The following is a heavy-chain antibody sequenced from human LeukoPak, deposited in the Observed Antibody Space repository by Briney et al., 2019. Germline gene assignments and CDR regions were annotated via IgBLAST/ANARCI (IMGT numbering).Heavy chain of an antibody. CDR1: GFTFNSYA. V-gene: IGHV3-23*01. D-gene: IGHD3-10*01. CDR3: AKGGGAYNWFDP. CDR2: ISGSGGST. Sequence: GGSLRLSCAASGFTFNSYAMSWVRQAPGKGLEWVSAISGSGGSTYYADSVKGRFTISRDNSKNTLYLQTNSLRAEDTAVYYCAKGGGAYNWFDPWGQGTLVTVSS. J-gene: IGHJ5*02.